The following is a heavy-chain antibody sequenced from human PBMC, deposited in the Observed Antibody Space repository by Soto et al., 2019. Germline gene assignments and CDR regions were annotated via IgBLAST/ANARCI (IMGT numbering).Heavy chain of an antibody. CDR2: INAGNGNT. D-gene: IGHD6-19*01. Sequence: QVQVVQSGAEEKKPGASVKVSCTASGYTFTGYAMHWVRQAPGQRLEWMGWINAGNGNTKYSQKFQGRVTITRDTSASTAYMGLSSLRSEDTAVYYCARAVAVPADFDYWGQGTLVTVSS. CDR1: GYTFTGYA. J-gene: IGHJ4*02. CDR3: ARAVAVPADFDY. V-gene: IGHV1-3*05.